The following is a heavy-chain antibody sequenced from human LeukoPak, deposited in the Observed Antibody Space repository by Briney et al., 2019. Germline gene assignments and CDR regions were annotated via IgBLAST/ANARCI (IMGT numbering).Heavy chain of an antibody. CDR1: GYTFIGYS. D-gene: IGHD3-10*01. V-gene: IGHV1-2*02. CDR2: ISPNSGGT. CDR3: ARTYMIRGDMDV. J-gene: IGHJ6*03. Sequence: ASVKVSCKASGYTFIGYSMHWVRQAPGQGLEWMGWISPNSGGTNYAQNFQARVTMTRNTSISTAYMELSGLRADDTAVYYCARTYMIRGDMDVWGEGTTVTVSS.